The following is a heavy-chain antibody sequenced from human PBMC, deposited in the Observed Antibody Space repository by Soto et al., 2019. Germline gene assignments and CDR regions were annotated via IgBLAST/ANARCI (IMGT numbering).Heavy chain of an antibody. J-gene: IGHJ4*02. Sequence: GGSLRLSCAASGFTFSSYGMHWVRQAPGKGLEWVAVISYDGSNKYYADSVKGRFTISRDNSKNTLYLQMNSLRAEDTAVYYCAKYYEALDYWGQGTLVTVSS. V-gene: IGHV3-30*18. CDR3: AKYYEALDY. CDR2: ISYDGSNK. CDR1: GFTFSSYG. D-gene: IGHD3-3*01.